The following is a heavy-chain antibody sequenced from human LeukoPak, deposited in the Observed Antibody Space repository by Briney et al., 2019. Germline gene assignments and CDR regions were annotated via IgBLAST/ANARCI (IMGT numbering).Heavy chain of an antibody. Sequence: GASVKVSCKASGYTFTSYDINWVRHATGQGLEWTGWMNANSGNTGYAQKFQGRVTITRNTSISTAYMELSSLRSEDTAVYYCAVNYYDSSGYYYVLFDYWGQGTLVTVSS. CDR2: MNANSGNT. CDR3: AVNYYDSSGYYYVLFDY. V-gene: IGHV1-8*03. CDR1: GYTFTSYD. J-gene: IGHJ4*02. D-gene: IGHD3-22*01.